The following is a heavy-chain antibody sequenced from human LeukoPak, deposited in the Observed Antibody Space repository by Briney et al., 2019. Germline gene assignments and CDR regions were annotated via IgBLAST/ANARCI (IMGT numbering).Heavy chain of an antibody. CDR1: GGSISSSSYY. Sequence: SETLSLTCTVSGGSISSSSYYWGWIRQPPGKGLEWIGSIYYSGSTYYIPSLKSRVTISVDTSKNQFSLKLSSVTAADTAVYYCARPRGRFFAFDIWGQGTMVTVSS. J-gene: IGHJ3*02. CDR3: ARPRGRFFAFDI. CDR2: IYYSGST. D-gene: IGHD3-10*01. V-gene: IGHV4-39*01.